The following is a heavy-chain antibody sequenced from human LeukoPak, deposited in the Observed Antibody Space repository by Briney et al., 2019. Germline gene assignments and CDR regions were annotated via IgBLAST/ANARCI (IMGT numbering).Heavy chain of an antibody. CDR2: INHSGST. J-gene: IGHJ3*02. CDR1: GGSFSGYY. CDR3: ARGDGAAAGTNAFDI. Sequence: SETLSLTCAVYGGSFSGYYWSWIRQPPGKGLEWIGEINHSGSTNYNPSLKSRVTISVDTSKSQFSLKLSSVTAADTAVYYCARGDGAAAGTNAFDIWGQGTMVTVSS. V-gene: IGHV4-34*01. D-gene: IGHD6-13*01.